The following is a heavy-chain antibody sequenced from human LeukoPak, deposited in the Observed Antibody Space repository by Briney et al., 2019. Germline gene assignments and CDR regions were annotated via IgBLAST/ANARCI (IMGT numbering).Heavy chain of an antibody. Sequence: PSETLSLTCTVSGGSISSGGYYWSWLRQHPGKGLEWIGYIYYSGSTYYNPSLKSRVTISVDTSKNQFSLKLSSVTAADTAVYYCAGLVVAATTVDYWGQGTLVTVSS. CDR1: GGSISSGGYY. CDR3: AGLVVAATTVDY. D-gene: IGHD2-15*01. CDR2: IYYSGST. V-gene: IGHV4-31*03. J-gene: IGHJ4*02.